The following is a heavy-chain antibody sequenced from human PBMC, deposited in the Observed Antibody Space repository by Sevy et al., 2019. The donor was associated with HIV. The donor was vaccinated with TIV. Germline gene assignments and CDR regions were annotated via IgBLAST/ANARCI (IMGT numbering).Heavy chain of an antibody. CDR1: GFTFDDYA. CDR3: AKDIGGWQREGLDY. D-gene: IGHD6-25*01. CDR2: ISWNSGSI. Sequence: GGCLRLSCAVSGFTFDDYAMHWVRQAPGKGLEWVSGISWNSGSIGYADSVKGRFTISRDNAKNSLYLQMNSLRVEDTALYYCAKDIGGWQREGLDYWGQGTLVTVSS. V-gene: IGHV3-9*01. J-gene: IGHJ4*02.